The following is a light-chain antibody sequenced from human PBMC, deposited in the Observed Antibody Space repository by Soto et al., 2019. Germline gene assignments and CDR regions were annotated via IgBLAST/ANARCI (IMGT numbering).Light chain of an antibody. V-gene: IGKV3-15*01. CDR1: QSVSSN. CDR3: QQHNNQYA. Sequence: EIIMTQSPATLFVSPGASAPLSCGASQSVSSNLAWYQPKPGQAPRLLIYGAATRATGIPARFSGSGSGTEVTLTSSSLQSEDFAAYYCQQHNNQYAFGQGTKVDIK. CDR2: GAA. J-gene: IGKJ2*01.